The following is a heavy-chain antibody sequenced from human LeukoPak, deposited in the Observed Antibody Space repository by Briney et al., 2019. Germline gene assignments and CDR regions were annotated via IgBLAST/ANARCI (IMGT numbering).Heavy chain of an antibody. Sequence: TSETLSLTCTVSGGSISSYYWSWIRQPPGKGLEWIAYIYYSGSTSYNPSLKSRVTTSVDSSKSQLSLKMSSVTAADTAVYYCARAYCSAGSCFSRGNFDYWGQGTLVTVSS. CDR2: IYYSGST. J-gene: IGHJ4*02. V-gene: IGHV4-59*08. CDR3: ARAYCSAGSCFSRGNFDY. CDR1: GGSISSYY. D-gene: IGHD2-15*01.